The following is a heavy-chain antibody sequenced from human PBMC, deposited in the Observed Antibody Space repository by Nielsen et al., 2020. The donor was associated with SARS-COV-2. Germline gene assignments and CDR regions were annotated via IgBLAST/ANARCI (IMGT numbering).Heavy chain of an antibody. CDR2: IKLDGSEK. J-gene: IGHJ4*02. V-gene: IGHV3-7*03. Sequence: GESLKISCVVSEFNIRGYWMTWVRQAPGKGLEWVGNIKLDGSEKYYADSVKGRFTISRDNAKSSLYLQMNSLRAEDTALYYCAKDPSDGYSSSWYFDYWGQGTLVTVSS. CDR1: EFNIRGYW. D-gene: IGHD6-13*01. CDR3: AKDPSDGYSSSWYFDY.